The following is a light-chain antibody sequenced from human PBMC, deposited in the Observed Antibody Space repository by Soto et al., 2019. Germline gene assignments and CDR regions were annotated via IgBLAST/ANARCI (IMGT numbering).Light chain of an antibody. CDR2: AAS. V-gene: IGKV1-39*01. CDR3: QQSYTLYT. Sequence: DIQMTQSPSSLSASVGDRVTITCRASQSISSYLNWYQQKPGKAPKLLIYAASSLQSGVPSRFSGSGSGTDFTLTISSLQPEAFATYYCQQSYTLYTFGQGTKLEIK. CDR1: QSISSY. J-gene: IGKJ2*01.